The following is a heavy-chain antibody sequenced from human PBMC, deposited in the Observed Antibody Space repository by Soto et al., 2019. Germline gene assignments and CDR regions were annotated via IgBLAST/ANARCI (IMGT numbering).Heavy chain of an antibody. Sequence: WASVKVSCKASGYTLTGLSMHWVRQAPGKGLEWMGGFDPEDGETIYAQKFQGRVTMTEDTSTDTAYMKLSSLSSEDTAVYYCATGDYGDYGELYFDYWGQGTLVTVSS. CDR1: GYTLTGLS. V-gene: IGHV1-24*01. D-gene: IGHD4-17*01. CDR2: FDPEDGET. J-gene: IGHJ4*02. CDR3: ATGDYGDYGELYFDY.